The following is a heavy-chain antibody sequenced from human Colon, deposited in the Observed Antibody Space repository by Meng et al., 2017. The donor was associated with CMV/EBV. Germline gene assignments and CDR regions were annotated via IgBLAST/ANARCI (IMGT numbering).Heavy chain of an antibody. V-gene: IGHV3-23*01. Sequence: GESLKISCEVSGFTFSDYYMSWARQAPGKGLEWVSTITGSGVRTHYADSVKGRFTISRDNSKNTLYLQMNSLRAEDTAVYYCDASDYWGQGTQVTVSS. D-gene: IGHD6-6*01. CDR3: DASDY. CDR2: ITGSGVRT. CDR1: GFTFSDYY. J-gene: IGHJ4*02.